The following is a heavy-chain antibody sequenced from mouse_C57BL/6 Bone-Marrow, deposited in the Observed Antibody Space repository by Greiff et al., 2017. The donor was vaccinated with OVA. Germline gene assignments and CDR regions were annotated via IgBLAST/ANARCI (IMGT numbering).Heavy chain of an antibody. CDR2: IHPNSGST. CDR1: GYTFTSYW. V-gene: IGHV1-64*01. Sequence: QVQLQQPGAELVKPGASVKLSCKASGYTFTSYWMHWVKQRPGQGLEWIGMIHPNSGSTNYNEKFKSKATLTVDKSSSTAYMQLGSLTSEDSAVYYCARRGLPSKYYFDYWGQGTTLTVSS. D-gene: IGHD2-2*01. J-gene: IGHJ2*01. CDR3: ARRGLPSKYYFDY.